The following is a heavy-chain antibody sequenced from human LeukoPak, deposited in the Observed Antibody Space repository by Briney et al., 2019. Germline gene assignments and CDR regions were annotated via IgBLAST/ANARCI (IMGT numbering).Heavy chain of an antibody. V-gene: IGHV3-21*01. D-gene: IGHD5-18*01. CDR2: ISSTSYI. CDR1: GFTFSSYG. Sequence: PGGSLRLSCAASGFTFSSYGMHWVRQAPGKGLEWVSSISSTSYIYYADSVKGRFTISRDNAKNSVYLQMNSLRAEDTAVYYCARDTAMVKFDPWGQGTLVTVSS. J-gene: IGHJ5*02. CDR3: ARDTAMVKFDP.